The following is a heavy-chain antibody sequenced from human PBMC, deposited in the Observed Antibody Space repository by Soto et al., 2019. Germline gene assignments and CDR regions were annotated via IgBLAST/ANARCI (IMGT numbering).Heavy chain of an antibody. CDR2: IYYSGST. CDR1: GGSISSGGYY. D-gene: IGHD5-12*01. CDR3: ARVGRYSGYDVLDY. Sequence: PSETLSLTCTVSGGSISSGGYYWSWIRQHPGKGLEWIGYIYYSGSTYYNPSLKSRVTISVDTSKNQFSLKLSSVTAADTAVYYCARVGRYSGYDVLDYWGQGTLVTVS. J-gene: IGHJ4*02. V-gene: IGHV4-31*03.